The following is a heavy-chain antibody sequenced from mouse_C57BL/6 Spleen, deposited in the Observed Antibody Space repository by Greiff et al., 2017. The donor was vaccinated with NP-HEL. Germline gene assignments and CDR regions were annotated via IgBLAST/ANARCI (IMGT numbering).Heavy chain of an antibody. CDR2: IYPSDSET. Sequence: QVQLQQPGAELVRPGSSVKLSCKASGYTFTSYWMDWVKQGPGQGLEWIGNIYPSDSETHYNQKFKDKATLTVDKSSSTAYMQLSSLTSEDSAVYYCARRGTGDWYFDVWGTGTTVTVSS. CDR1: GYTFTSYW. CDR3: ARRGTGDWYFDV. V-gene: IGHV1-61*01. J-gene: IGHJ1*03. D-gene: IGHD4-1*01.